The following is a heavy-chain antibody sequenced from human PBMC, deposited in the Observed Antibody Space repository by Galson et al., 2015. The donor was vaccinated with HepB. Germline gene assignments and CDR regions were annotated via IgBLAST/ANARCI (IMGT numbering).Heavy chain of an antibody. CDR1: GYTFTSYA. V-gene: IGHV1-3*01. Sequence: SVKVSCKASGYTFTSYAMHWLRQAPGQRLEWMGWINAGNGNTKYSPKFQGRVTITRDTPAGTAYMELSSPRAEDTAVYYCARVARPPLWFGELEAYEFDYWGQGTLVTVSS. J-gene: IGHJ4*02. CDR2: INAGNGNT. D-gene: IGHD3-10*01. CDR3: ARVARPPLWFGELEAYEFDY.